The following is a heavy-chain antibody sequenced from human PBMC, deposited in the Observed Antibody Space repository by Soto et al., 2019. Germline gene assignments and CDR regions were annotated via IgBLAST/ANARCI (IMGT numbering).Heavy chain of an antibody. CDR1: GYTFTSYA. Sequence: ASVKVSCKASGYTFTSYAMHWVRQAPGQRLEWMGWINAGNGNTKYSQKFQGRVTITRDTSASTAYMELSSLRPEDTAVYYCATVVAKALYYYGMDVWGQGTTVTVSS. J-gene: IGHJ6*02. CDR2: INAGNGNT. V-gene: IGHV1-3*01. CDR3: ATVVAKALYYYGMDV. D-gene: IGHD2-15*01.